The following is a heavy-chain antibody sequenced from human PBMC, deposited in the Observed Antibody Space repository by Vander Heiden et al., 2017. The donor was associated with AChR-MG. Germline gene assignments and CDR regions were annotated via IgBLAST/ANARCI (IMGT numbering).Heavy chain of an antibody. CDR1: GGPISSGGYY. CDR3: ARDSYSGYDLGWGCAFDI. Sequence: QVQLQESGPGLVKPSQTLSLTCTVSGGPISSGGYYWSWIRQHPGKGLEWIGYSDYSGSTYYNPSLKSRVTISVDTSKNQFSLKLSSVTAADTAVYYCARDSYSGYDLGWGCAFDIWGQGTMVTVSS. J-gene: IGHJ3*02. V-gene: IGHV4-31*03. CDR2: SDYSGST. D-gene: IGHD5-12*01.